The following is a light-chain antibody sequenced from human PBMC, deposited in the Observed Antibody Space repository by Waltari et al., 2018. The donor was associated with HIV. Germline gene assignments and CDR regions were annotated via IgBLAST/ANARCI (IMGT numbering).Light chain of an antibody. CDR3: QQSFNNPRS. V-gene: IGKV1-39*01. Sequence: DIQMTQSPSSLSASIGDRVTITCRASQTVSTFLNWYQQKPGKAPQLLIYTASSLQSGVPSRFSGSGSGTEVTLTINSLQPEDFATYYCQQSFNNPRSFGQGTKVEI. CDR1: QTVSTF. CDR2: TAS. J-gene: IGKJ1*01.